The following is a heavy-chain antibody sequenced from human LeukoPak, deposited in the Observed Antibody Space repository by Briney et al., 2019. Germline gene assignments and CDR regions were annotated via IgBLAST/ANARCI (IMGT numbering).Heavy chain of an antibody. V-gene: IGHV4-39*02. CDR2: IHSGGST. D-gene: IGHD6-19*01. J-gene: IGHJ4*02. CDR1: GGSVSIGNDY. CDR3: ARIVNGSGWRW. Sequence: SETLSLTCTVSGGSVSIGNDYWGWIRQPPGKGLEWIGSIHSGGSTFYNPSLKSRVTISIGTPKNRFSLNLRSVTAADTAVYFCARIVNGSGWRWGGQGTLVTVSS.